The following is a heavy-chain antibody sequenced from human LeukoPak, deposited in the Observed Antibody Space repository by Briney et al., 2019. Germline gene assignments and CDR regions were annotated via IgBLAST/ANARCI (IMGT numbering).Heavy chain of an antibody. Sequence: GGSLRLSCTASGFTFSNYWMHWVRQVPGKGPVWVSRISTDGRSAYYADSVKGRFTISRDNAKNTVYLQMNSLGAEDTAVYYCARIQTSSGASHYYFDYWGQGSLVTVSS. CDR1: GFTFSNYW. D-gene: IGHD2-15*01. V-gene: IGHV3-74*01. J-gene: IGHJ4*02. CDR2: ISTDGRSA. CDR3: ARIQTSSGASHYYFDY.